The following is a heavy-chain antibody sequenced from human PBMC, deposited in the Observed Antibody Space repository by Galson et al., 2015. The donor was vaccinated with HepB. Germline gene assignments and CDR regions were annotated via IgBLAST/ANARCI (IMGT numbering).Heavy chain of an antibody. J-gene: IGHJ6*02. V-gene: IGHV1-69*13. CDR2: IIPIFGTA. CDR1: GGTFSSYA. Sequence: SVKVSCKASGGTFSSYAISWVRQAPGQGLEWMGGIIPIFGTANYAQKFQGRVTITADESTSTAYMELSSLRSEDTAVYYCARAMGGSLSEFSYGMDVWGQGTTVTVSS. CDR3: ARAMGGSLSEFSYGMDV. D-gene: IGHD1-26*01.